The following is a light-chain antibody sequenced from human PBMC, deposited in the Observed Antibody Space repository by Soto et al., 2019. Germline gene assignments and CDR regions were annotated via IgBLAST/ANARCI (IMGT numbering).Light chain of an antibody. J-gene: IGKJ1*01. CDR2: DAS. CDR1: QSISGW. Sequence: TITCRASQSISGWLAWYQQKPGTAPKLLVYDASTLQSGVPSKFSGSGSGTDFTLTISSLQPEDFATYYCQQYNTYPRTFGLGTKVDIK. CDR3: QQYNTYPRT. V-gene: IGKV1-5*01.